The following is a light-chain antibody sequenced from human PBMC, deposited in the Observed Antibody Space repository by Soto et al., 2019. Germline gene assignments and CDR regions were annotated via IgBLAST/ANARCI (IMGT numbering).Light chain of an antibody. Sequence: DIPMSQSPSSLSASVGDRVTITCRAAESISRHLNWYQQKPGRAPDLLIYAASTLQSGVPSRFTGSGSGTEFTLTITSLQLEDFATYYCQQDYSTLDTFGQGTRLEIK. CDR1: ESISRH. J-gene: IGKJ5*01. CDR3: QQDYSTLDT. CDR2: AAS. V-gene: IGKV1-39*01.